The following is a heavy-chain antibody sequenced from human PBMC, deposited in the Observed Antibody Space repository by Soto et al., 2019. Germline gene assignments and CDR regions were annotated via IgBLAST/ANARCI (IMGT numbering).Heavy chain of an antibody. CDR3: ARDGEYYYDSSGYYRGNYYYGMDV. CDR1: GGSISSGDYY. Sequence: SETLSLTCTVSGGSISSGDYYWSWIRQPPGKGLEWIGYIYYSGSTYYNPSLKSRVTISVDTSKNQFSLKLSSVTAADTAVYYCARDGEYYYDSSGYYRGNYYYGMDVWGQGTTVTVSS. V-gene: IGHV4-30-4*01. J-gene: IGHJ6*02. CDR2: IYYSGST. D-gene: IGHD3-22*01.